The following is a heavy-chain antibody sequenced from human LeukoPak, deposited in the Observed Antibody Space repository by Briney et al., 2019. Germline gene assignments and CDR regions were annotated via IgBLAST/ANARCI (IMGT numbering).Heavy chain of an antibody. CDR1: GGIFSSYA. D-gene: IGHD3-9*01. CDR3: ARDRFTGYSHGYFQH. J-gene: IGHJ1*01. Sequence: GASVKVSCKASGGIFSSYAISWVRQAPGQGLEWMGRIIPIFGTANYAQIFQDRVTITMDESTSTAYMELSSLRFEDTAVYHCARDRFTGYSHGYFQHWGQGTLVTVSS. CDR2: IIPIFGTA. V-gene: IGHV1-69*05.